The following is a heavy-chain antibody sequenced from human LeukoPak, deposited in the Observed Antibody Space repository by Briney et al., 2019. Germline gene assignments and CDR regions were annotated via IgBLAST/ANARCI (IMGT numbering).Heavy chain of an antibody. CDR1: GFTFSSYW. V-gene: IGHV3-7*01. J-gene: IGHJ4*02. D-gene: IGHD3-3*01. CDR2: IKQDGSEK. CDR3: ARERREYYDFWSGYYPRDFDY. Sequence: SGGSLRLSCAASGFTFSSYWMSWVRQAPGKGLEWVANIKQDGSEKYYVDSVKGRFTISRDNAKNSLYLQMNSLRAEDTAVYYCARERREYYDFWSGYYPRDFDYWGQGTLVTVSS.